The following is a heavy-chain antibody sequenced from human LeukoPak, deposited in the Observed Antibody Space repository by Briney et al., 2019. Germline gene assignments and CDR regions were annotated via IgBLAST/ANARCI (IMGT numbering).Heavy chain of an antibody. J-gene: IGHJ6*03. CDR2: MYHSGST. CDR1: NYSISTDYY. Sequence: PSETLSLTCSVSNYSISTDYYWGWIRQPPGKGLEWIGTMYHSGSTYYNPSLKSRVTISVDTSKNQFSLKLSSVTAADTAVYYCATRSGYSSSWYGALVDYYYYYYMDVWGKGTTVTVSS. V-gene: IGHV4-38-2*02. CDR3: ATRSGYSSSWYGALVDYYYYYYMDV. D-gene: IGHD6-13*01.